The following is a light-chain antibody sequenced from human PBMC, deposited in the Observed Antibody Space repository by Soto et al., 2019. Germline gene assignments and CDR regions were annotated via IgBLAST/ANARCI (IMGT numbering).Light chain of an antibody. CDR1: QSVSNN. CDR2: GAS. V-gene: IGKV3-15*01. J-gene: IGKJ2*01. Sequence: EIVMTQSPVTLSVSPGERATLSCRASQSVSNNLAWYQQKPGQAPRLLIYGASTRATGIPARFSGSGSGTEFPLTISSLQSEDFAVYYCQQYYDWRTFGQGTKVEIK. CDR3: QQYYDWRT.